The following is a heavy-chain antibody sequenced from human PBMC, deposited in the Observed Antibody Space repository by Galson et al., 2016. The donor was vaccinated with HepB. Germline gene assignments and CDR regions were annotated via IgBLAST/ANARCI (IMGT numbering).Heavy chain of an antibody. Sequence: SVKVSCKASGYTFTSSGISWVRQAPGQGLEWMGWISGYNGQTNYAQMLQGRVTVTADTSTNTAYMELRSLTSDATAVYYCASDSDYNVANWGQGTLVTVSS. CDR2: ISGYNGQT. J-gene: IGHJ4*02. CDR1: GYTFTSSG. D-gene: IGHD4-11*01. CDR3: ASDSDYNVAN. V-gene: IGHV1-18*01.